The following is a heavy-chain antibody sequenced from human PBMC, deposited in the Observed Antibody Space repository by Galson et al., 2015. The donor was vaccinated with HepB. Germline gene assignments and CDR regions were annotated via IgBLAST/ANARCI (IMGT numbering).Heavy chain of an antibody. CDR1: GGTFNSYA. D-gene: IGHD3-22*01. J-gene: IGHJ3*02. Sequence: SVKVSCKASGGTFNSYAISWVRQAPGQGLEWMGGIIPILGTANYAVNFQGRVTLTADDSTSTAYMELSSLRSEDTAVYYCAKGYFYDSSASDAYDIWGQGTMVTVPS. CDR3: AKGYFYDSSASDAYDI. CDR2: IIPILGTA. V-gene: IGHV1-69*13.